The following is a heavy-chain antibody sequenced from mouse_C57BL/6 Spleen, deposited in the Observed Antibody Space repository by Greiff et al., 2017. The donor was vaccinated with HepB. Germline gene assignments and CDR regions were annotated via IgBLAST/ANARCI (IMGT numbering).Heavy chain of an antibody. CDR1: GYTFTSYG. J-gene: IGHJ2*01. CDR3: ARWSTGVYFDY. Sequence: LVESGAELARPGASVKLSCKASGYTFTSYGISWVKQRTGQGLEWIGEIYPRSGNTYYNEKFKGKATLTADKSSSTAYMELRSLTSEDSAVYFCARWSTGVYFDYWGQGTTLTVSS. V-gene: IGHV1-81*01. D-gene: IGHD4-1*01. CDR2: IYPRSGNT.